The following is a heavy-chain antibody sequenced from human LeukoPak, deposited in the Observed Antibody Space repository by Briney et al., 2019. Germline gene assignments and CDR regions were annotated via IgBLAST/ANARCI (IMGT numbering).Heavy chain of an antibody. V-gene: IGHV3-30*01. D-gene: IGHD2/OR15-2a*01. CDR1: GFIFSSYA. J-gene: IGHJ6*03. CDR2: ISFDGSTT. CDR3: ARPPPNIPDYYMDV. Sequence: GTSLRLSCAASGFIFSSYAMHWVRQAPGKGLEWVAIISFDGSTTYYADSVKGRFTISRDNSKNTLYLQMNSLRAEDTAVYYCARPPPNIPDYYMDVWGKGTTVTVSS.